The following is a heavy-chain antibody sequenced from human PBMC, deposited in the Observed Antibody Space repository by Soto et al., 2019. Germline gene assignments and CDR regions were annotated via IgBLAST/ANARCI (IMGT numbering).Heavy chain of an antibody. CDR2: ISYDGTNK. CDR1: GFSFRTFA. CDR3: AKDLTLGVFGPDYCGMDV. J-gene: IGHJ6*02. Sequence: GGSLRLSCAASGFSFRTFAMHWVRQAPGKGPEWVAVISYDGTNKDYADAVKGRLTVSRDNSKNTLYLQMNSLRADDTAVYYCAKDLTLGVFGPDYCGMDVWGQGTTVTVSS. V-gene: IGHV3-30-3*01. D-gene: IGHD3-10*01.